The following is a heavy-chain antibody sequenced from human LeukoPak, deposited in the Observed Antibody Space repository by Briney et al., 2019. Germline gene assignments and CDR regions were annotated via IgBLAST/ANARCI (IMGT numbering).Heavy chain of an antibody. CDR3: ARDSDSSGYYYYGY. Sequence: SVKVSCKASGGTFSSYAISWVRQAPGQGLEWMGRIIPILGIANYAQKFQGRVTITADKSTSTAYMELSSLRSEDTAVYYCARDSDSSGYYYYGYWGQGTLVTVSS. CDR1: GGTFSSYA. V-gene: IGHV1-69*04. J-gene: IGHJ4*02. D-gene: IGHD3-22*01. CDR2: IIPILGIA.